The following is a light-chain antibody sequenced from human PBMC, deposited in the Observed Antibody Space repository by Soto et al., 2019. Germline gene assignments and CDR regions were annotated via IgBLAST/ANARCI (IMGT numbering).Light chain of an antibody. CDR1: QDINSR. V-gene: IGKV1-12*01. CDR3: LQVANFPRT. Sequence: DIQMTQSPSSVSASVGDTVTITCRASQDINSRLASFQQQPGRPPKYVIQAATMLQSGFPSRFAGSGSGRDFTLTIHTLQPEDSATYYCLQVANFPRTFGQGTKVDIK. J-gene: IGKJ1*01. CDR2: AAT.